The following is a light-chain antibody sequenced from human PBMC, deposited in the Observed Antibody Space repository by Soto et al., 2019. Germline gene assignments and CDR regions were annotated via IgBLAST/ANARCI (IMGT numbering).Light chain of an antibody. Sequence: EIVLTQSPGTLSLSPGERATLSCRASQSVSSNFLAWYQQKPGQAPRLLMYGASSRATNIPARFSGSGSGTDFTLTITRLEPEDFAVYYCQQYANSPETFGQGTKVEMK. V-gene: IGKV3-20*01. CDR1: QSVSSNF. CDR3: QQYANSPET. J-gene: IGKJ1*01. CDR2: GAS.